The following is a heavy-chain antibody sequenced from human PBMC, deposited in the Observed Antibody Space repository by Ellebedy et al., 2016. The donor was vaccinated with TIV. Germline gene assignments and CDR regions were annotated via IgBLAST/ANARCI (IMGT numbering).Heavy chain of an antibody. CDR2: ISGPGRVT. CDR1: GFSFSSFA. Sequence: ESLKISXAASGFSFSSFAMTWVRQAPGKGLEWVSTISGPGRVTYYADSVKGRFTISRDKAKNSLYLQMNSLRAEDTAVYYCAAAAGAGDDAFDIWGQGTMVTVSS. J-gene: IGHJ3*02. D-gene: IGHD6-13*01. V-gene: IGHV3-21*01. CDR3: AAAAGAGDDAFDI.